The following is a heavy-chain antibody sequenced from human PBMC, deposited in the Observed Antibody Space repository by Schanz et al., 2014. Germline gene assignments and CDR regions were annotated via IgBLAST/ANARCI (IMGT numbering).Heavy chain of an antibody. CDR2: IKPDGSEK. Sequence: EVQLVESGGGLVQPGGSLRLTCAASGFTFSIHYMSWVRQAPGKGLEWVAKIKPDGSEKLYVDSVRGRFAVSRDNVKNSLYLEMNSLRAEDTAVYYCARDGDFDDWGQGTLVTVSS. V-gene: IGHV3-7*01. J-gene: IGHJ4*02. CDR1: GFTFSIHY. CDR3: ARDGDFDD.